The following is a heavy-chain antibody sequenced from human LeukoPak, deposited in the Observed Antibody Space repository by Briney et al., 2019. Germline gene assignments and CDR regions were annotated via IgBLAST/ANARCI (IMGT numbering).Heavy chain of an antibody. CDR2: IYTSGST. J-gene: IGHJ4*02. CDR1: GASINNYY. CDR3: ARVAVDGGCLDY. Sequence: SETLSLTCTVSGASINNYYLSWIRQPAGKGLDWIGRIYTSGSTNYNPSLKSRVTMSVDTSNNQFSLNLSSVTAADTAVYYCARVAVDGGCLDYWGQGTLVTVSS. V-gene: IGHV4-4*07. D-gene: IGHD6-19*01.